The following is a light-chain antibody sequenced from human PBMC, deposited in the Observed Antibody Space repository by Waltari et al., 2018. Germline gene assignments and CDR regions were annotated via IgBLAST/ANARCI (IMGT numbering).Light chain of an antibody. V-gene: IGKV2-29*02. CDR1: QSLLHSNGNTY. J-gene: IGKJ1*01. CDR2: RVS. CDR3: MQALQNPRT. Sequence: DIVMTQTPLSLPVTPGEPASISCRSSQSLLHSNGNTYLYWYLQKPRQPPRLLIYRVSNRFSGVPDRFSGSGSGTDFTLKISRVEAEDVGVYYCMQALQNPRTFGQGTKVEIK.